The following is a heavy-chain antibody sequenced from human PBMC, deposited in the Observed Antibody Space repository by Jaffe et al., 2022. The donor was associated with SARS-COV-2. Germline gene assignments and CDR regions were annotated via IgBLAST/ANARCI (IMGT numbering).Heavy chain of an antibody. D-gene: IGHD6-13*01. CDR3: AKDYGGAAGGPYYYYGMDV. CDR1: GFIFDDYA. CDR2: ISWNSGSI. Sequence: EVQLVESGGGLVQPGRSLRLSCAASGFIFDDYAMHWVRQAPGKGLEWVSGISWNSGSIGYADSVKGRFTISRDNAKNSLYMQMNSLRAEDTALYYCAKDYGGAAGGPYYYYGMDVWGQGTTVTVSS. J-gene: IGHJ6*02. V-gene: IGHV3-9*01.